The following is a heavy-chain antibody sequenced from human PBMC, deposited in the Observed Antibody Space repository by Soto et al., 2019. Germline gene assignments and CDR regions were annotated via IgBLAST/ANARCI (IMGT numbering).Heavy chain of an antibody. J-gene: IGHJ4*02. CDR1: GFTFSSYW. D-gene: IGHD6-6*01. Sequence: PGGSLRLSCAASGFTFSSYWMHWVRQAPGKGLVWVSRINSDGTTTGYADSVKGRFTISRDNAQNTLYLQMNSLRAEDTAVYYCTRVLAVVGRPIFGSWGQGT. V-gene: IGHV3-74*01. CDR2: INSDGTTT. CDR3: TRVLAVVGRPIFGS.